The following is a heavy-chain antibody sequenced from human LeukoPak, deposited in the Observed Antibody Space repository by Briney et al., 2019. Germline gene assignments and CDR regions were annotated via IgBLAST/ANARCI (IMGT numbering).Heavy chain of an antibody. CDR2: IYYSGST. CDR3: ARHEGYDFWSGRNWFDP. D-gene: IGHD3-3*01. J-gene: IGHJ5*02. V-gene: IGHV4-59*08. CDR1: GGSISSYY. Sequence: SETLSLTCTVSGGSISSYYWSWIRQPPGKGLEWIGYIYYSGSTNYNPSLKSRVTISVDASKNQFSLKLSSVTAADTAVYCCARHEGYDFWSGRNWFDPWGQGTLVTVSS.